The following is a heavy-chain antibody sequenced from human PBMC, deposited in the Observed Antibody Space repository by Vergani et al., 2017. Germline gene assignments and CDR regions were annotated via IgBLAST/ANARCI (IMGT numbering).Heavy chain of an antibody. Sequence: VQLVESGGGLVQPGGSLRLSCAASGFSFGDYAMTWVRQAPGKGLEWVAFIRYDGSNKYYADSVKGRFTISRDNSKNTLYLQMNSLRAEDTAVYYCAKDQVYSRQWLARRGYFDYWGQGTLVTVSS. J-gene: IGHJ4*02. CDR1: GFSFGDYA. CDR2: IRYDGSNK. D-gene: IGHD6-19*01. CDR3: AKDQVYSRQWLARRGYFDY. V-gene: IGHV3-30*02.